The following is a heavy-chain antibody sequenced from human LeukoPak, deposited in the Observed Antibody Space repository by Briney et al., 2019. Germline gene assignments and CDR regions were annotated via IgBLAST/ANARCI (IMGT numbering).Heavy chain of an antibody. Sequence: GGSLRLSCAASRFTFSSYAMHWVRQAPGKGLEWVAVISFDGSNKYYADSVKGRFAISRDNSKNTLYLQMNSLRAEDTAVYYCAKDREGSFDIWGQGTMVTVSS. CDR1: RFTFSSYA. CDR2: ISFDGSNK. V-gene: IGHV3-30*09. J-gene: IGHJ3*02. CDR3: AKDREGSFDI.